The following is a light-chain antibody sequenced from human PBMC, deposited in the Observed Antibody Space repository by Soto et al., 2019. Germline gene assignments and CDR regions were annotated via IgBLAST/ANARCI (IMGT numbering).Light chain of an antibody. J-gene: IGLJ1*01. CDR1: SSDVGVYNY. CDR3: SSYTGSSTLDV. CDR2: EVS. V-gene: IGLV2-14*01. Sequence: QSALTQPASVSGSPGQSITISCTGTSSDVGVYNYVSWYQQHPGKAPKLMIYEVSNRPSGVSNRFSGSKSGNTASLTTSGLQAEDEADYYCSSYTGSSTLDVFGTGTKVTVL.